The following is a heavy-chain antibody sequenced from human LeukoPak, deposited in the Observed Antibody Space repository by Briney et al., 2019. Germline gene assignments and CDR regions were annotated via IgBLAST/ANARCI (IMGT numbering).Heavy chain of an antibody. V-gene: IGHV4-59*01. CDR3: ARDSPHFCSGGSCYSEWFDP. D-gene: IGHD2-15*01. CDR2: IYYTGST. J-gene: IGHJ5*02. Sequence: SGTLSLTCTVSGGSINSYCWSWIQQPPGEGLEWIGYIYYTGSTNYNPSLKSRVTTSVDRSKNQFSLRLSSVTAADTAVYYCARDSPHFCSGGSCYSEWFDPWGQGTLVTVSS. CDR1: GGSINSYC.